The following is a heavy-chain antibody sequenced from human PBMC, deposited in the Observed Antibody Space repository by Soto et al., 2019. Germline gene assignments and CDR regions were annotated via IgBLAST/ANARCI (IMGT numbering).Heavy chain of an antibody. J-gene: IGHJ6*02. D-gene: IGHD3-22*01. CDR2: IYDSGST. CDR1: GGSISSGAYY. CDR3: ARSFARYNDRSDYAPSGMDV. Sequence: PSETLSLTCTVSGGSISSGAYYWNWIRQHPGKGLEWIGYIYDSGSTYYNPSLKSRVTISEDTSQNQFSLKLSSVTAADTAVYYCARSFARYNDRSDYAPSGMDVWGQGTTVTVSS. V-gene: IGHV4-31*03.